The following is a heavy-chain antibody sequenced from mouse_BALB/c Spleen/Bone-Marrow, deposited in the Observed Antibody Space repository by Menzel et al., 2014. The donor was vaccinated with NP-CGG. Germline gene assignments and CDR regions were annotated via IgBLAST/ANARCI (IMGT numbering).Heavy chain of an antibody. J-gene: IGHJ2*01. CDR1: GISITTGNYR. CDR3: ARFYGNYFDY. V-gene: IGHV3-5*02. CDR2: IYYSGTI. Sequence: DVKLQESGAGLVKPSQTVSLTCTVTGISITTGNYRWSWIRQFPGNKLEWIGYIYYSGTITYNPSLTSRTTITRDTSKNQFFLEMNSLTAEDTATYYCARFYGNYFDYWGQGTTLTVSS. D-gene: IGHD2-1*01.